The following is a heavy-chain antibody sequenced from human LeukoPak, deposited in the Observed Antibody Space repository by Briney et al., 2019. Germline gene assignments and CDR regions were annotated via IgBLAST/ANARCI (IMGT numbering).Heavy chain of an antibody. Sequence: GGSLRLSCAASGFTFSSYAMSWVRQAPGMGLEWVSSMSGSGGSTYYADSVKGRFTISRDNSKNTLYLQMNNLRAEDTALYYSATNQGQRLVPVDYRGQGTLVTVSS. J-gene: IGHJ4*02. CDR2: MSGSGGST. V-gene: IGHV3-23*01. D-gene: IGHD6-19*01. CDR3: ATNQGQRLVPVDY. CDR1: GFTFSSYA.